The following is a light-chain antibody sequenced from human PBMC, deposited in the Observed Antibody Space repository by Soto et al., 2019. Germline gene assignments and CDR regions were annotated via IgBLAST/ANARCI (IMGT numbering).Light chain of an antibody. CDR1: QSVSSN. J-gene: IGKJ1*01. CDR3: QQYNNWPWT. CDR2: GAS. Sequence: EIVMTQSPATLSVSPGERATLSCRASQSVSSNLAWYQQKPGQAPRLLIYGASTRATGIPARFGGSGSGTEFTLTISSLQSEDFAVYYGQQYNNWPWTFGQGTKVEIK. V-gene: IGKV3-15*01.